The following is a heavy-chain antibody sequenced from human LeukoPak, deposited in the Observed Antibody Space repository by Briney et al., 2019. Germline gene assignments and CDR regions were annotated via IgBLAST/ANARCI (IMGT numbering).Heavy chain of an antibody. V-gene: IGHV3-21*01. Sequence: GGSLRLSCAASGFTFSSYSMNWVRQAPGKGLEWVSSISGSSSYIYYADSVKGRFTISRDNAKNSLYLQMNSLRAEDTAVYYCARESDGLFDYWGQGTLVTVSS. CDR3: ARESDGLFDY. CDR1: GFTFSSYS. J-gene: IGHJ4*02. CDR2: ISGSSSYI. D-gene: IGHD5-24*01.